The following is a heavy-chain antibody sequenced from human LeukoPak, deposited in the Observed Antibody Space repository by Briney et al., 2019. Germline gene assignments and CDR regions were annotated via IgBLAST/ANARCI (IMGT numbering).Heavy chain of an antibody. CDR2: ISSSGTTI. Sequence: HPGASLRLSCVASGFTFSSYEMNWVRQAPGKGLEWVSYISSSGTTIYYADSVKGRFTISRDSAKNSLYLQMNSLRGEDTAVYYCASGLTYWGQGTLVTVSS. J-gene: IGHJ4*02. CDR1: GFTFSSYE. D-gene: IGHD3-9*01. V-gene: IGHV3-48*03. CDR3: ASGLTY.